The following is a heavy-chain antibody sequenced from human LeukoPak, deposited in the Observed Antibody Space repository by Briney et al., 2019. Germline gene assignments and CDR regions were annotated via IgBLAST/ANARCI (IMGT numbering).Heavy chain of an antibody. Sequence: ASVKVSCKASGYTFTGYYMHWVRQAPGQGLEWMGWISAYNGNTKYAQKLQGRVTMTTDTSTSTAYMELRSLRSDDTAVYYCARDLGDIVVIPTAISLPWGQGTLVTVSS. V-gene: IGHV1-18*04. CDR1: GYTFTGYY. CDR3: ARDLGDIVVIPTAISLP. J-gene: IGHJ5*02. CDR2: ISAYNGNT. D-gene: IGHD2-2*01.